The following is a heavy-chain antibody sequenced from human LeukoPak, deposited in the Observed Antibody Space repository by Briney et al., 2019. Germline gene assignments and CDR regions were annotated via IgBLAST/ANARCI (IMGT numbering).Heavy chain of an antibody. CDR2: IRYDGRNK. CDR3: AKDLRRDDVLTGSFSD. D-gene: IGHD3-9*01. V-gene: IGHV3-30*02. Sequence: PGGSLRLACAASGFTFNNYGMHWVRQAPGKGLEWVGFIRYDGRNKYYADFVKGRFTISRDNSKNTLYLQMNSLRAEDTAVYNCAKDLRRDDVLTGSFSDWGQGTLVTVSS. J-gene: IGHJ4*02. CDR1: GFTFNNYG.